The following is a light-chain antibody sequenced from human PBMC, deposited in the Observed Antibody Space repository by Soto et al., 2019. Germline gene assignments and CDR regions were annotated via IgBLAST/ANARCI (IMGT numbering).Light chain of an antibody. V-gene: IGKV3-11*01. J-gene: IGKJ4*01. Sequence: EIVLTQSPATLSLSPGERATLSCRASQSVSSYLAWYQRKPGQAPRLLIYDASNRATGIPARFSGGGSGTDFTLTISSLEPEDSAVYYCQQCYNWPPLTFGGGTKVDIK. CDR2: DAS. CDR1: QSVSSY. CDR3: QQCYNWPPLT.